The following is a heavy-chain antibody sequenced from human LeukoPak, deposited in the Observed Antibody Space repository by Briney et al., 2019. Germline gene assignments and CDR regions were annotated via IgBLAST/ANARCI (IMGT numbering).Heavy chain of an antibody. CDR3: ARHTAYSSLLDY. J-gene: IGHJ4*02. CDR1: GDSISSYY. CDR2: IYYSGST. V-gene: IGHV4-59*08. D-gene: IGHD6-19*01. Sequence: SETLSLTCTVSGDSISSYYWSWIRQPPGKGLEWIGHIYYSGSTNYNPSLKSRVTISVDTSKNQFSLKLSSVTAADTAVYYCARHTAYSSLLDYWGQGTLVTVSS.